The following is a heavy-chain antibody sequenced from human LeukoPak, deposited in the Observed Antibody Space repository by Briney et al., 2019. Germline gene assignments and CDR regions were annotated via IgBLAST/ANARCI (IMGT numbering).Heavy chain of an antibody. D-gene: IGHD2-2*01. CDR2: INHSGST. Sequence: SETLSLTCAVYGGSFSGYYWSWIRQPPGKGLEWIGEINHSGSTNYNPSLKSRVTISVDTSKNQFSLKLSSVPAADTAVYYCARGHRYCSSTSCLLGRDYWGQGTLVTVSS. CDR3: ARGHRYCSSTSCLLGRDY. J-gene: IGHJ4*02. CDR1: GGSFSGYY. V-gene: IGHV4-34*01.